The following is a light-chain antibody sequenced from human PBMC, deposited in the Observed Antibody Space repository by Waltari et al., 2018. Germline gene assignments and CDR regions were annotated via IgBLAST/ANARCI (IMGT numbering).Light chain of an antibody. J-gene: IGKJ2*02. CDR2: KAS. Sequence: DIQMTQSPSTLSASVGDSVTITCRASQSLVSWVAWYQQKPGKAPKLLIDKASSLQSGVPSTFSGSGSGTDFTLTISSLQPDDFATYYCQQYFSGCTFGQGTNLEIK. V-gene: IGKV1-5*03. CDR1: QSLVSW. CDR3: QQYFSGCT.